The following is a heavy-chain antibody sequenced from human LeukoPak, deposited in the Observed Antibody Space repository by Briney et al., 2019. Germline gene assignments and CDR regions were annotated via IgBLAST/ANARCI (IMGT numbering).Heavy chain of an antibody. CDR1: GFTFDDYA. D-gene: IGHD2-2*01. CDR3: AKMVSRYCSSTSCGYFDY. V-gene: IGHV3-9*01. CDR2: ISWYSGSI. Sequence: GGSLRLSCAASGFTFDDYAMHWVRQAPGKGLEWVSGISWYSGSIGYADSVKGRFTISRDNAKNSLYLQMNSLRAEDTALYYCAKMVSRYCSSTSCGYFDYWGQGTLVTVSS. J-gene: IGHJ4*02.